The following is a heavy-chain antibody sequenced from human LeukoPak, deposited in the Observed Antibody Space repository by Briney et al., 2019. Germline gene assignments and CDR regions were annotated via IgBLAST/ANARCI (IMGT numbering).Heavy chain of an antibody. CDR3: ARRNIAAAYLDY. CDR1: GFTFSSYE. Sequence: GGSLRLSCAASGFTFSSYEMNWVRQAPGKGLEWVSYISSSGSTIYYADSVKGRFTISRDNAKNSLYLQMNSLRAEDTAVYYCARRNIAAAYLDYWGQGTLVTVSS. CDR2: ISSSGSTI. D-gene: IGHD6-13*01. V-gene: IGHV3-48*03. J-gene: IGHJ4*02.